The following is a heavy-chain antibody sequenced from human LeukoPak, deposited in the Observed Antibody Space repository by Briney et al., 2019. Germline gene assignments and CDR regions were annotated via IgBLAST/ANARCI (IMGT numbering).Heavy chain of an antibody. D-gene: IGHD3-22*01. CDR2: FDPEDGET. V-gene: IGHV1-24*01. Sequence: ASVKVSCKVSGYTLTELSMHWVRQAPGKGLEWMGGFDPEDGETIYAQKFQGRVSMTEDTSTDTAYMELSSLRSEDTAVYYCATAPAHYYDSSGYDYWGQGTLVTVSS. CDR3: ATAPAHYYDSSGYDY. CDR1: GYTLTELS. J-gene: IGHJ4*02.